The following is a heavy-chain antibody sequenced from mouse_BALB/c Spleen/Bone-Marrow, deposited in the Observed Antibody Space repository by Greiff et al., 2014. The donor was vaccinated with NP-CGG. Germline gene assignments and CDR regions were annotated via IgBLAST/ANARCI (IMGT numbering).Heavy chain of an antibody. J-gene: IGHJ3*01. CDR1: GYTFTSYV. V-gene: IGHV1-14*01. Sequence: VQLQQLGPELVKPGASVKMSCKASGYTFTSYVMHWVKQKPGQGLEWIGYINPYNDGTKYNEKFKGKATLTSDKSSSTAYMELSSLTSEDSAVYYCARRQFITTAAWFAYWGQGTLVTVSA. CDR3: ARRQFITTAAWFAY. CDR2: INPYNDGT. D-gene: IGHD1-2*01.